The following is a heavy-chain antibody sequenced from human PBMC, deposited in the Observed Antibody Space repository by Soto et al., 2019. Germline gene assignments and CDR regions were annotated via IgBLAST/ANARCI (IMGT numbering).Heavy chain of an antibody. D-gene: IGHD6-19*01. Sequence: LEIKPVSYAVANSSIIGRFYRRRIRQTPGKGLEWIASIYHSGSTHYNPSLKSRATISVDTSNNQFSLRLSSVTAADTAVSYCARNTSGRVLAYWGQGSQVTVSS. V-gene: IGHV4-38-2*01. CDR3: ARNTSGRVLAY. J-gene: IGHJ4*02. CDR1: NSSIIGRFY. CDR2: IYHSGST.